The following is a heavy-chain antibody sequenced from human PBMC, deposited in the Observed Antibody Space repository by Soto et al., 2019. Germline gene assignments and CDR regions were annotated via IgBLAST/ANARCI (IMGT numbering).Heavy chain of an antibody. V-gene: IGHV3-9*01. D-gene: IGHD6-13*01. Sequence: GGSLRLSCAASGFTFDDYAMHWVRQAPGKGLEWVSGISWNSGSIGYADSVKGRFTISRDNAKNSLYLQMNSLRAEDTALYYCAKDDSSSLTNWFDPWGQGTLVTVSS. CDR2: ISWNSGSI. J-gene: IGHJ5*02. CDR3: AKDDSSSLTNWFDP. CDR1: GFTFDDYA.